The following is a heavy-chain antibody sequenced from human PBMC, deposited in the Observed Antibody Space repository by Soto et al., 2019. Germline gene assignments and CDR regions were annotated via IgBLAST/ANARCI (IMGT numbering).Heavy chain of an antibody. CDR3: ARDKDRQQLGGNYYYGMDV. CDR1: GGTFRTSA. D-gene: IGHD3-3*02. J-gene: IGHJ6*02. Sequence: SVKVSCKTSGGTFRTSAISWVRQAPGQGLEWMGGIMPVFPTPDYAQKFQGRVTITADESTGTAYMELSSLRSEDTAVYYCARDKDRQQLGGNYYYGMDVWGQGTTVTVSS. CDR2: IMPVFPTP. V-gene: IGHV1-69*13.